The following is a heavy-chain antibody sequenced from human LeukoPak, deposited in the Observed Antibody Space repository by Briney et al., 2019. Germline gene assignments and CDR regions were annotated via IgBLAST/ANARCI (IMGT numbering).Heavy chain of an antibody. CDR2: IYYSGST. Sequence: SETLSLTCTVSGGSISSYYWSWIRQPPGKRLEWIGHIYYSGSTNYNPSLKSRVTISVDTPKNQFSLKLSSVTAADTAVYYCASRSSIWSGYQDTLYYFDSWGQGTLVTVSS. D-gene: IGHD3-3*01. CDR3: ASRSSIWSGYQDTLYYFDS. V-gene: IGHV4-59*01. CDR1: GGSISSYY. J-gene: IGHJ4*02.